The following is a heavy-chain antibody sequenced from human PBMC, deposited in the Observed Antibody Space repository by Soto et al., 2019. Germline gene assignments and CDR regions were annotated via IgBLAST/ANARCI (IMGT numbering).Heavy chain of an antibody. CDR2: MYYSGSF. Sequence: SETLSLTCTVSGASVGTGYWSWIRQPPGKGLEWIGFMYYSGSFNYNPSLKSRVTISVDTSKNQFSLKLSSVTAADTAVYFCAGHYYDSSGYYVSPYYFDYWGQGTPVTVSS. V-gene: IGHV4-59*08. D-gene: IGHD3-22*01. CDR1: GASVGTGY. J-gene: IGHJ4*02. CDR3: AGHYYDSSGYYVSPYYFDY.